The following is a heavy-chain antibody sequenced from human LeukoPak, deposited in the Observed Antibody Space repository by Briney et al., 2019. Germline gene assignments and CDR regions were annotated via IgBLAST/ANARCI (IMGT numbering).Heavy chain of an antibody. CDR2: INHSGST. V-gene: IGHV4-34*01. J-gene: IGHJ4*02. D-gene: IGHD1-1*01. CDR1: GGSLSGYY. CDR3: ASLNDPLPG. Sequence: PSETLCLTCAVYGGSLSGYYWSWIRQPPGKGLEWIGEINHSGSTNYNPSLKSRVTISVDTSKNQFSLKLSSVTAADTAVYYCASLNDPLPGWGQGTLVTVSS.